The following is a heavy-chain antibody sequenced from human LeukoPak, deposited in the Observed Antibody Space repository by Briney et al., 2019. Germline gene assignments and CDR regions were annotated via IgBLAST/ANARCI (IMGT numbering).Heavy chain of an antibody. CDR1: GYSFTSYW. V-gene: IGHV5-51*01. CDR3: ARVDGYSSSWYGYYGMDV. D-gene: IGHD6-13*01. J-gene: IGHJ6*04. CDR2: IYPGDSYT. Sequence: GESLKISCKGSGYSFTSYWIGGVRQMPGKGLEGMGIIYPGDSYTRYSPSFQGQVTISADKSISTAYLQWSSLKASDTAMYYCARVDGYSSSWYGYYGMDVWGKGTTVTVSS.